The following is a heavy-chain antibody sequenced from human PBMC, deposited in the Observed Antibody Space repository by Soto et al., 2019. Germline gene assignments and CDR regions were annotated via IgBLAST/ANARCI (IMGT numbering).Heavy chain of an antibody. V-gene: IGHV3-66*01. CDR1: GFTVTEIY. D-gene: IGHD2-15*01. CDR2: IYNEFT. Sequence: EVQLVESGGGLVQPGGSLRLSCVASGFTVTEIYMNWVRQAPGKGLEWVSVIYNEFTDYADSVRGRFSISTDSSKNARDLQVNSLRAEDSAVYYCVREPRYCSGGSCSIMGDAFDIWGQGTMVTVSS. J-gene: IGHJ3*02. CDR3: VREPRYCSGGSCSIMGDAFDI.